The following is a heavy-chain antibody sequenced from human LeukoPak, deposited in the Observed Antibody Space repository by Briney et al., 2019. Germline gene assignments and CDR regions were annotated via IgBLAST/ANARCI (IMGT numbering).Heavy chain of an antibody. Sequence: SETLSLTCAVYGGSFSGYYWSWIRQPPGKGLEWMGEINHSGSTNYNPSLKSRVTISVDTSKNQFSLKLSSVTAADTAVYYCARDSSRLTTAPYDYWGQGTLVTVSS. V-gene: IGHV4-34*01. CDR1: GGSFSGYY. CDR3: ARDSSRLTTAPYDY. CDR2: INHSGST. J-gene: IGHJ4*02. D-gene: IGHD3-22*01.